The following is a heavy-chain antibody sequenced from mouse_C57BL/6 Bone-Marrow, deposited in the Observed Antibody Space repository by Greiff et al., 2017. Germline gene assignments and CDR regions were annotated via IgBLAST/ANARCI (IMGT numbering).Heavy chain of an antibody. CDR1: GFTFSSYG. J-gene: IGHJ2*01. Sequence: DVMLVESGGDLVKPGGSLKLSCAASGFTFSSYGMSWVRQTPDKRLEWVATISSGGSYTYYPDRVKGRFTISRDNAKNTLYLQMSSLKSADTAMYYCARLLDYWGQGTTLTVSS. V-gene: IGHV5-6*02. CDR3: ARLLDY. CDR2: ISSGGSYT.